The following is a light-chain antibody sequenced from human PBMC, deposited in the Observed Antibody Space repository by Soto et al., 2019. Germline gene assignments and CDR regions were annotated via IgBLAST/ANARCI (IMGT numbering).Light chain of an antibody. CDR2: RAS. Sequence: DIVMTQSPDSLAVSLGERATINCKSSQSVLYSSNNKNYLAWYQQRPGQPPTLLVYRASTRKSGIPDRFSGSGSAGAFTLSKTTLTAEDVAVYYGHHYDSPPPSFGPGTKLEI. CDR1: QSVLYSSNNKNY. J-gene: IGKJ2*01. V-gene: IGKV4-1*01. CDR3: HHYDSPPPS.